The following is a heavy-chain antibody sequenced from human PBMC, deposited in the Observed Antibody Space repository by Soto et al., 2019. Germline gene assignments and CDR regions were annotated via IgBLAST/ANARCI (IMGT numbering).Heavy chain of an antibody. V-gene: IGHV4-38-2*01. CDR3: ARMGSNLNWFDP. J-gene: IGHJ5*02. D-gene: IGHD1-26*01. CDR1: GYSISSGYY. Sequence: LSLTCAVSGYSISSGYYWGWIRQPPGKGLEWIGSIYHSGSTYYNPSLKSRVTISVDTSKNQFSLKLSSVTAADTAVYYCARMGSNLNWFDPWGQGTLVTSPQ. CDR2: IYHSGST.